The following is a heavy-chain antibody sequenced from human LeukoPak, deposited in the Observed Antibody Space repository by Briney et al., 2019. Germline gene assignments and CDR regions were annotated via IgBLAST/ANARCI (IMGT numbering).Heavy chain of an antibody. V-gene: IGHV4-31*03. Sequence: SETLSLTGTVSGGSISSGGYYWSWIRQHPGKGLEWIGYIYYSGSTYYNPSLKSRVTISVDTSKNQFSLKLSSVTAADTAVYYCARAPIVVVTAGAFDIWGQGTMVTVSS. CDR1: GGSISSGGYY. CDR3: ARAPIVVVTAGAFDI. CDR2: IYYSGST. D-gene: IGHD2-21*02. J-gene: IGHJ3*02.